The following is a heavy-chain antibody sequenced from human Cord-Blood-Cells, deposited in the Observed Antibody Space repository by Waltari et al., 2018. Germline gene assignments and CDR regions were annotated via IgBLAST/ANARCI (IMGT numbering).Heavy chain of an antibody. CDR1: GGSIRSSSYY. CDR3: ARVITMVRGVIIDY. Sequence: QLQLQESGPGLVKPSETLSLTCTVPGGSIRSSSYYWGWIRPPPGKGLEWIGSIYYSGSTYYNPSLKSRVTISVDTSKNQFSLKLSSVTAADTAVYYCARVITMVRGVIIDYWGQGTLVTVSS. V-gene: IGHV4-39*07. J-gene: IGHJ4*02. D-gene: IGHD3-10*01. CDR2: IYYSGST.